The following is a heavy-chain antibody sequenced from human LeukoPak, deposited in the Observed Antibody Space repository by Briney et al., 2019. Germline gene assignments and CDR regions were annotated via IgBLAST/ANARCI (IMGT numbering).Heavy chain of an antibody. CDR1: GGSISSYY. CDR2: IYYTGST. V-gene: IGHV4-59*01. D-gene: IGHD3-10*01. J-gene: IGHJ4*02. CDR3: TRVLYSGSGVSSYFDY. Sequence: PSETLSLTCTVSGGSISSYYLSWIRQSPGKGLEWIGYIYYTGSTNYNPSLKSRVTISVDTSKNQFSLNLRTVTSADTAVYYCTRVLYSGSGVSSYFDYWGQGTLVTVSS.